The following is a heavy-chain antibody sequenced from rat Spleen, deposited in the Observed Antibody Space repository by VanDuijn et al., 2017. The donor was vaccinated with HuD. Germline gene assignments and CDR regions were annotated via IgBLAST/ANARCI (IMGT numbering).Heavy chain of an antibody. V-gene: IGHV5-35*01. Sequence: EVQLVESGGGLVQPGSPLKLSCAASGFTFSSNWLNWIRQAPGKGLEWVASINPDGSNTFYPDTVKGRFVISKDNGKNTQYLHMDSLRSEDMATYYCARLGIVITTGVMDAWGQGASVTVSS. D-gene: IGHD1-12*02. J-gene: IGHJ4*01. CDR2: INPDGSNT. CDR3: ARLGIVITTGVMDA. CDR1: GFTFSSNW.